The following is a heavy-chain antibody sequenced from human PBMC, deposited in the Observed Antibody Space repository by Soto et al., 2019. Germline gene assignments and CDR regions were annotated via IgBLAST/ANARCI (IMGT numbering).Heavy chain of an antibody. CDR2: IYHSGST. CDR3: ARVQRPNKYFDY. V-gene: IGHV4-4*02. Sequence: PSETLSLTCAVSSGSISSSNWWSWVRQPPGKGLEWIGEIYHSGSTNYNPSLKSRVTISVDTSKNQFSLKLSSVTAADTAVYYCARVQRPNKYFDYWGQGTLVTVSS. CDR1: SGSISSSNW. D-gene: IGHD4-4*01. J-gene: IGHJ4*02.